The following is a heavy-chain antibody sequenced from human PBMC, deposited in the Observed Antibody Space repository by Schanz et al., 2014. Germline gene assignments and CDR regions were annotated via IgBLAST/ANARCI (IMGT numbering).Heavy chain of an antibody. D-gene: IGHD3-9*01. Sequence: EVQLLDSGGGLVQPGGSLRLSCAASGFTFSTYAMSWVRQAPGKGLEWVSAISGSGGSTYYADSVKGRFTVSRDNARNSLYLHMNTLGAEDTAVYYCAKQIHYDILTVTRNWGQGTLVTVSS. CDR3: AKQIHYDILTVTRN. J-gene: IGHJ4*02. CDR1: GFTFSTYA. V-gene: IGHV3-23*01. CDR2: ISGSGGST.